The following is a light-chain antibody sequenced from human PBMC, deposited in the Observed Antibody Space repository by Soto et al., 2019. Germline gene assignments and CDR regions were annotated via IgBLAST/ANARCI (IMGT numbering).Light chain of an antibody. CDR3: QQYGGSPLVT. J-gene: IGKJ4*01. V-gene: IGKV3-20*01. CDR2: GAS. Sequence: ETVLTQSPGTLSLSPGERATLSCRASQSLSSGFFAWYQKRPGQAPRLIYSGASSRAPGIPDRFSGTGSGTEFTLTISRLEPEDFAVYYCQQYGGSPLVTFGGGTKVEIK. CDR1: QSLSSGF.